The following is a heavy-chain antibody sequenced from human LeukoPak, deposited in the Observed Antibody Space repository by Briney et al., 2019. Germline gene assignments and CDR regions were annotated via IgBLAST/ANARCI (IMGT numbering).Heavy chain of an antibody. CDR2: IYYSGST. CDR1: NVSISSGSHY. J-gene: IGHJ1*01. CDR3: ASPRGDDSGGYYTWYFHH. Sequence: SETLSLTCTVSNVSISSGSHYWNWIRQPAGKGLEWIGYIYYSGSTNYNPSLKSRVTISVDTSKNQFSLKLSSVTAADTAVYFCASPRGDDSGGYYTWYFHHWGQGILVTVSS. V-gene: IGHV4-61*10. D-gene: IGHD3-22*01.